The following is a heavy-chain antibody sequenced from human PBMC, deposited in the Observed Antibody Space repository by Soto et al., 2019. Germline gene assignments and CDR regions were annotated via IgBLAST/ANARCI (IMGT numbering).Heavy chain of an antibody. V-gene: IGHV4-34*01. CDR3: ARGLLTYSSGWYWNAY. CDR2: INHSGST. D-gene: IGHD6-19*01. Sequence: PEKLPLSYAVYGGTLSGYYCSWFRQPPGKGLEWIGEINHSGSTNYNPSLKSRVTISVDTSKNQFSLKLSSVTAADTAVYYCARGLLTYSSGWYWNAYWGQGTLVTVSS. J-gene: IGHJ4*02. CDR1: GGTLSGYY.